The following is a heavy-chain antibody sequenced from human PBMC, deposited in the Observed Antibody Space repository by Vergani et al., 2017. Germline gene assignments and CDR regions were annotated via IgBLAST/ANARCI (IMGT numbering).Heavy chain of an antibody. Sequence: QVQLQESGPGLVKPSQTLSLTCTVSGGSISSGSYYWSWIRQPAGKGLEWIGRIYTSGSTNYNPSLKSRVTISVDTSKNQFSLKLSSVTAADTAVCYCARDLMAYYYDSSGSTLYWYFDLWGRGTLVTVSS. D-gene: IGHD3-22*01. V-gene: IGHV4-61*02. CDR2: IYTSGST. CDR3: ARDLMAYYYDSSGSTLYWYFDL. J-gene: IGHJ2*01. CDR1: GGSISSGSYY.